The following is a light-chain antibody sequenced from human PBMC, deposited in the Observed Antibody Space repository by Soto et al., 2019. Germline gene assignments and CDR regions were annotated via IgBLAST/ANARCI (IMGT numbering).Light chain of an antibody. CDR1: QGISNY. J-gene: IGKJ5*01. V-gene: IGKV1-16*02. Sequence: DIQMTQSPSSLSASVGGRVTITCRASQGISNYLAWVQQKPGKAPKSLIYAESSVQSGLPSKFSGSGSGTESPLTISSLQPDDSATYYSQQYNTSSTFGQVTRREIK. CDR2: AES. CDR3: QQYNTSST.